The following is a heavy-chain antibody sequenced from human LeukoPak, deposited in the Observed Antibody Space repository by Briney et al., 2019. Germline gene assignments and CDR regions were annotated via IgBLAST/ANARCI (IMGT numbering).Heavy chain of an antibody. Sequence: SETLSLTCTVSGGSISSYYWSWIRQPAGKGLEWIGHIYSSGSTYYNPSLKSRVTMSVDTSANHFYLRLTSVTAADTALYYCARRWTVENTFDVWGQGTMVTVSS. CDR3: ARRWTVENTFDV. V-gene: IGHV4-4*07. J-gene: IGHJ3*01. CDR1: GGSISSYY. CDR2: IYSSGST. D-gene: IGHD3/OR15-3a*01.